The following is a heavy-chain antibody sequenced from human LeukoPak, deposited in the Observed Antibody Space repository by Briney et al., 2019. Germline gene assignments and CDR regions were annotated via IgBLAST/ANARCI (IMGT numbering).Heavy chain of an antibody. D-gene: IGHD2-2*01. Sequence: SETLSLTCAVYGGSFSGYYWSWIRQPPGKGLEWIGEINHSGSTNYNPSLKSRVTISVDTSENQFSLKLSSVTAADTAVYYCARGGPPLGVVVPAATTFDYWGQGTLVTVSS. V-gene: IGHV4-34*01. CDR2: INHSGST. J-gene: IGHJ4*02. CDR1: GGSFSGYY. CDR3: ARGGPPLGVVVPAATTFDY.